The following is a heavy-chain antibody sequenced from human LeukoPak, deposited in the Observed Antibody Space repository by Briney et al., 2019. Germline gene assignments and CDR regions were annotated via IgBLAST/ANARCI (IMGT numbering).Heavy chain of an antibody. CDR1: GGSISSGSYY. CDR2: IYTSGST. Sequence: PSETLSLTCTVSGGSISSGSYYWSWIRQPAGKGLEWIGRIYTSGSTNYNPSLKSRVTISVDTSKNQFSLKLSSVTAADTAVYYCARDPYYYGSGSYYKDYWGQGTLVTVSS. D-gene: IGHD3-10*01. J-gene: IGHJ4*02. V-gene: IGHV4-61*02. CDR3: ARDPYYYGSGSYYKDY.